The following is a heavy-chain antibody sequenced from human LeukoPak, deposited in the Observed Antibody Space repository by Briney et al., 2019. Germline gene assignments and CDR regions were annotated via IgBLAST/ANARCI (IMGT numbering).Heavy chain of an antibody. J-gene: IGHJ5*02. CDR3: AKAQRYYGSGNNWFDP. Sequence: GGSLRLSCAASGFTFDDYAMHWVRQAPGKGLEWVSGISWNSGSIGYADSVKGRFTISRDNAKNSLYLQMNSLRAEDTALYYCAKAQRYYGSGNNWFDPWGQGTLVTVSS. CDR1: GFTFDDYA. D-gene: IGHD3-10*01. CDR2: ISWNSGSI. V-gene: IGHV3-9*01.